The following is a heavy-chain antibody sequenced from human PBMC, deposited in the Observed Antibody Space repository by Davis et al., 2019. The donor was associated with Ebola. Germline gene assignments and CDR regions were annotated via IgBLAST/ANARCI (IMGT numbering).Heavy chain of an antibody. Sequence: MPSETLSLTCTVSGGSISSGGYYWSWIRQHPGKGLEWIGYIYYSGSTYYNPSLKSRVTISVDTSKNQFSLKLSSVTAADTAVYYCAKDFSILTIYPTGAEYWGQGTMVTVS. CDR3: AKDFSILTIYPTGAEY. CDR2: IYYSGST. CDR1: GGSISSGGYY. J-gene: IGHJ4*02. V-gene: IGHV4-31*03. D-gene: IGHD4/OR15-4a*01.